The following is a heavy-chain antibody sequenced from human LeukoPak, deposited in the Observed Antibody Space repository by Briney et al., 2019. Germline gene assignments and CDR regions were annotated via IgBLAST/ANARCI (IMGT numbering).Heavy chain of an antibody. CDR3: ARWDSGEWFHDAFDI. V-gene: IGHV4-38-2*01. CDR2: IYHSGSN. CDR1: GYSISSGYY. J-gene: IGHJ3*02. Sequence: SETLSLTCGVSGYSISSGYYWGWIRQPPGKGLEWIGSIYHSGSNYYNPSLKSRVTISVDTSKNQFSLKPRSVTTADTALYYCARWDSGEWFHDAFDIWGQGTRVTVSS. D-gene: IGHD3-3*01.